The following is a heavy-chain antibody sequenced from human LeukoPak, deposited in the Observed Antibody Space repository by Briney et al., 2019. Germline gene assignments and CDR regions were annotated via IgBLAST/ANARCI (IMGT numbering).Heavy chain of an antibody. V-gene: IGHV4-59*08. CDR2: IYYSGST. Sequence: PSETLSLTCTVSGGSISSYYWSWIRQPPGKGLEWIGYIYYSGSTNYNPSLKSRVTISVDTSKNQFSLKLSSVTAADTAVYYCARQRYYGSGSYYNWFDPWGQGTLVTVSS. CDR3: ARQRYYGSGSYYNWFDP. J-gene: IGHJ5*02. CDR1: GGSISSYY. D-gene: IGHD3-10*01.